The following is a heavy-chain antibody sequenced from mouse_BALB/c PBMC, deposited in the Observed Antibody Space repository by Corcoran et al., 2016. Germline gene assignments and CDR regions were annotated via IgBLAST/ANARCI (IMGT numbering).Heavy chain of an antibody. V-gene: IGHV1-66*01. Sequence: QVQLQQTGPELVKPGASVKISCKASGYSFTSYYIHWVKQRPGQGLEWIGWIFPGSGNTKYNEKFTGKATLTADTSSSTAYMQLSSLTSEDSAVYFCAKTARATYYFDYWGQGTTLTVSS. CDR2: IFPGSGNT. CDR1: GYSFTSYY. J-gene: IGHJ2*01. CDR3: AKTARATYYFDY. D-gene: IGHD3-2*01.